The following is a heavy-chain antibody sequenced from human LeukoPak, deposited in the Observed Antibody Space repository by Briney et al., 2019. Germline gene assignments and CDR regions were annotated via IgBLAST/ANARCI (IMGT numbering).Heavy chain of an antibody. CDR3: AKGRYYYDSSDAFDI. CDR2: ISGSGGST. D-gene: IGHD3-22*01. V-gene: IGHV3-23*01. J-gene: IGHJ3*02. Sequence: GGSLRLSCAASGFTFSSYAMSWVRQAPGEGLEWVSAISGSGGSTYYADSVKGRFTISRDNSKNTLYLQMNSLRAEDTAVYYCAKGRYYYDSSDAFDIWGQGTMVTVSS. CDR1: GFTFSSYA.